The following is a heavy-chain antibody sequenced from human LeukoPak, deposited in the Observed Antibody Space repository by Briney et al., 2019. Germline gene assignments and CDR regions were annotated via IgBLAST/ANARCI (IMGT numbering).Heavy chain of an antibody. V-gene: IGHV3-21*01. CDR1: GFTFITYS. D-gene: IGHD3-10*01. CDR2: ISSSSSYI. J-gene: IGHJ4*02. CDR3: ARVALVSGPSYGSESEAADY. Sequence: GGSLRLSCAASGFTFITYSMNWVRQAPGKGLEWVSSISSSSSYIYYADSVRGRFTISRDNPKNSLYLQMSSLRAEDTAVYYCARVALVSGPSYGSESEAADYWGQGTLVTVSS.